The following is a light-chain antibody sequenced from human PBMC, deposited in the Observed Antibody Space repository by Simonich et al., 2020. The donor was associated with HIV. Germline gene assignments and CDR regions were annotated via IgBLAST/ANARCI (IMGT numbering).Light chain of an antibody. CDR3: QQYNSWPT. V-gene: IGKV3-15*01. J-gene: IGKJ4*01. CDR2: GAS. Sequence: EIVMTQSPATLSVSPGERATLSCRASQSISSNLAWYQQKPGQAPSLLIYGASTRASGIPARFSGRGSGTEFTLTISSLQSEDFAFYYCQQYNSWPTFGGGTKVEIK. CDR1: QSISSN.